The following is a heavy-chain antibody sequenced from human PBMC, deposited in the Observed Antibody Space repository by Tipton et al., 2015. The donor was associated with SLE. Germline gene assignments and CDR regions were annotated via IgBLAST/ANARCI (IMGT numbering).Heavy chain of an antibody. D-gene: IGHD1-26*01. V-gene: IGHV4-61*09. CDR1: GGSISSGSYY. CDR2: IYTSGST. CDR3: ASSVGIDAFDI. J-gene: IGHJ3*02. Sequence: TLSLTCTVSGGSISSGSYYWSWIRQPAGKGLEWIGYIYTSGSTNYNPSLKSRVTISVDTSKNQFSLKLSSVTAADTAVYYCASSVGIDAFDIWGQGTMVTVSS.